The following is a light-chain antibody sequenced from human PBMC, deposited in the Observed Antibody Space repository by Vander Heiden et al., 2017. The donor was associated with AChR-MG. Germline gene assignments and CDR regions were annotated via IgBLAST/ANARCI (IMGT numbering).Light chain of an antibody. CDR2: GAS. V-gene: IGKV3-20*01. J-gene: IGKJ4*01. Sequence: EVVLTQPPGTLSLSPGQSPPLAGEASQPVNDNHLAWYQQKLGQTPRLLIDGASSRATGIPDRFSGSGSGTDFTLTISRLEAEDFAVYYCQQDGDSPLTFGGGTRVEI. CDR1: QPVNDNH. CDR3: QQDGDSPLT.